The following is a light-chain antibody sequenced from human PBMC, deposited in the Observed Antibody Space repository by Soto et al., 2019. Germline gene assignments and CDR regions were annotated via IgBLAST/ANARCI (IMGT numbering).Light chain of an antibody. J-gene: IGLJ2*01. V-gene: IGLV1-40*01. CDR2: GNN. Sequence: QSVLTQPPSVSGAPGQRVTISCTGSSSNIGAGYDVHRYQHLPGTAPKLIIYGNNNRPSGVPDRFSGSKSGTSASLAITGLQAEDEADYYCQSYDSSLSGSKVFGGGTKLTVL. CDR1: SSNIGAGYD. CDR3: QSYDSSLSGSKV.